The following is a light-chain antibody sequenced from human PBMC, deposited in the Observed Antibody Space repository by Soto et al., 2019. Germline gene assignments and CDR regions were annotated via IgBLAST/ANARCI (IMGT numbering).Light chain of an antibody. CDR3: QQYNNWPRT. J-gene: IGKJ1*01. CDR2: GAS. Sequence: EIVMTQSPATLSVSPGERATISCRASQSVSSNLAWYQQKPGQAPRLLIYGASTRATGIPARFSGSGSGTEFTLTIFSLQSEDFAVYYCQQYNNWPRTFGQGTKVDIK. CDR1: QSVSSN. V-gene: IGKV3-15*01.